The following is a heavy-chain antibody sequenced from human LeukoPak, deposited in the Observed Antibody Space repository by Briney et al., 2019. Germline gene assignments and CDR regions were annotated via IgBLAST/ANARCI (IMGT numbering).Heavy chain of an antibody. D-gene: IGHD1-1*01. CDR2: IWHDGSNE. V-gene: IGHV3-33*08. J-gene: IGHJ4*02. Sequence: GRSLRLSCAASGFTFSSYGMHWVRQAPGKGLEWLAIIWHDGSNEYYEDSVKGRFTISRDNSKNTVYLQMDSLRAEDTAVYCCARNNWNSRTQRWFYFDYWGQGTLVTVSS. CDR1: GFTFSSYG. CDR3: ARNNWNSRTQRWFYFDY.